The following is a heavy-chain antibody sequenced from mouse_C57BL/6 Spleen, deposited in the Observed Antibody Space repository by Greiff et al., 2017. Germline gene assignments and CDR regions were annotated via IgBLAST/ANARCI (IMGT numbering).Heavy chain of an antibody. CDR1: GYTFTSYW. CDR2: IHPNSGST. V-gene: IGHV1-64*01. Sequence: QVQLQQPGAELVKPGASVKLSCKASGYTFTSYWMHWVKQRPGQGLEWIGMIHPNSGSTNYNEKFKSKATLTVDKSSPTAYMQLSSLTSEDSAVYYGARYLDGYYLYYFDYWGQGTTLTVSS. J-gene: IGHJ2*01. CDR3: ARYLDGYYLYYFDY. D-gene: IGHD2-3*01.